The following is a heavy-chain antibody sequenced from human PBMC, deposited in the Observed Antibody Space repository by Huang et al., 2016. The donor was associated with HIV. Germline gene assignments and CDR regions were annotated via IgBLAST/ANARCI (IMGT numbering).Heavy chain of an antibody. CDR3: ARRFRVAATRKWFDP. V-gene: IGHV4-34*01. CDR1: GESLGPSS. Sequence: QVQLQQWGAGLLKPSETLALTCAVYGESLGPSSWAWLRRPPGQGLQWVGEVNDGGDINYNPALESRVTISVATSRNKVSLKLTSMTAADTATYYCARRFRVAATRKWFDPWGQGTLVIVSS. J-gene: IGHJ5*02. D-gene: IGHD3-10*01. CDR2: VNDGGDI.